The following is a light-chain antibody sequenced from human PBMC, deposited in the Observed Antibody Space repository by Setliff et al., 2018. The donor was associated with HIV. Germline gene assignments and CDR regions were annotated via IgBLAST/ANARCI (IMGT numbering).Light chain of an antibody. J-gene: IGLJ1*01. Sequence: QSALAQPASVSGSPGQSITISCTGTSSDVGAYNYVSWYQQHPGKAPKLIIYQVTRRPSGVSNRFSGSKSGNVASLTISGLQAEDEADYYCCSNTGSNTFVFGTGTKVTVL. CDR3: CSNTGSNTFV. CDR2: QVT. V-gene: IGLV2-14*01. CDR1: SSDVGAYNY.